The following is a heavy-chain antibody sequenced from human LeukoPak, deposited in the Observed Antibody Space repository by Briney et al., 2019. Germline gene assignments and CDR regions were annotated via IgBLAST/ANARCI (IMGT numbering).Heavy chain of an antibody. D-gene: IGHD6-13*01. V-gene: IGHV1-69*05. Sequence: ASVKVSCKASGGTFSSYAISWVRQAPGQGLEWMGGIIPIFGTANYAQKFQGRVTITTDESTSTAYMELSSLRSEDTAVYYCAYGRSSWYSYTEPNYYYYIDVWGKGTTVTVSS. CDR3: AYGRSSWYSYTEPNYYYYIDV. J-gene: IGHJ6*03. CDR1: GGTFSSYA. CDR2: IIPIFGTA.